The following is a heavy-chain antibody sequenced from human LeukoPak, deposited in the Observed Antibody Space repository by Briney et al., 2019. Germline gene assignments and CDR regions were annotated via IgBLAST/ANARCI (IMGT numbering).Heavy chain of an antibody. CDR1: GYTFTSYG. CDR3: ARAPYYHDLDFEFDY. Sequence: ASVKVSCKASGYTFTSYGISWVRQAPGQGLEWMGWISAYNGNTNYAQKLQGRVTMTTDTSTSTAYMELRSLRSDDTAVYYCARAPYYHDLDFEFDYWGQGTLVTVSS. D-gene: IGHD3-22*01. CDR2: ISAYNGNT. V-gene: IGHV1-18*01. J-gene: IGHJ4*02.